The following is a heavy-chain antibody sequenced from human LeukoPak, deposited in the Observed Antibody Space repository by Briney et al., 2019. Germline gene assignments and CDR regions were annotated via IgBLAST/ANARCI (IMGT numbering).Heavy chain of an antibody. Sequence: GASVEVSCKASGYTFTSYGISWVREAPGQGLEWMGWISAYNGNTIYAQKLQGRVTMTTETSTSTAYMELRSLRSDDTAVYYCARDSLGYCSSTSCTRFDPWGQGTLVTVSS. J-gene: IGHJ5*02. CDR2: ISAYNGNT. D-gene: IGHD2-2*01. V-gene: IGHV1-18*01. CDR1: GYTFTSYG. CDR3: ARDSLGYCSSTSCTRFDP.